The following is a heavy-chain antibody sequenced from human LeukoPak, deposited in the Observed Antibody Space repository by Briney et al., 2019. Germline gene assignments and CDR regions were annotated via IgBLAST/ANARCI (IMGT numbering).Heavy chain of an antibody. CDR2: IIPILGIA. J-gene: IGHJ4*02. CDR3: ARDAESVYCSSTSCPSGFDY. V-gene: IGHV1-69*04. CDR1: GGTFSSYA. Sequence: ASVKVSCKSSGGTFSSYAISWVRQAPGQGLEWMGRIIPILGIANYAQKFQGRVTITADKSTSTAYMELSSLRSEATAVYYCARDAESVYCSSTSCPSGFDYWGQGTLVTVSS. D-gene: IGHD2-2*01.